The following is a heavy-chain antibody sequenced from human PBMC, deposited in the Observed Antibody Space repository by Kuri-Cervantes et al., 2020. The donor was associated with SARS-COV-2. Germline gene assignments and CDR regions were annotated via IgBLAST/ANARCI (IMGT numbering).Heavy chain of an antibody. J-gene: IGHJ4*02. Sequence: GESLKISCAASEFTFSSYAMHWVRQAPGKGLEWVANIKQDGSEKYYVDSVEGRFTISRDNAKNSLYLQMNNLRAEDTAVYYCAREAKSSTDWGQGTLVTVSS. CDR3: AREAKSSTD. V-gene: IGHV3-7*03. D-gene: IGHD6-13*01. CDR2: IKQDGSEK. CDR1: EFTFSSYA.